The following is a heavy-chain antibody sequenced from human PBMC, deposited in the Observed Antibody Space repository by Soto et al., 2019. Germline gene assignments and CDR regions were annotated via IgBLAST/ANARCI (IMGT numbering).Heavy chain of an antibody. J-gene: IGHJ4*02. V-gene: IGHV4-31*03. D-gene: IGHD2-21*02. Sequence: TLSLTCTVSGGSISSAGYYWSWIRQHPGKGLEWIGYIHYSGNTDYNPSLKSRVTISVDTSKNQLSLKLNSVTAADTAVYYCASVVVTGIVGFDYWGQGTLVTVS. CDR3: ASVVVTGIVGFDY. CDR2: IHYSGNT. CDR1: GGSISSAGYY.